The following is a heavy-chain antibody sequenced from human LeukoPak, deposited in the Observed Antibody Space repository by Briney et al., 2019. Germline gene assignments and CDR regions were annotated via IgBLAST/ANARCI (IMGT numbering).Heavy chain of an antibody. D-gene: IGHD3-10*02. J-gene: IGHJ4*02. CDR3: VRADFVPN. CDR1: GFTFSTYW. CDR2: IDSDGNNP. Sequence: GGSLRLSCAGSGFTFSTYWMVWVRQAPGKGLVWVSRIDSDGNNPTYADSVKGRFTISRDNAKNTLYLQMDDLRVEDTAVYYCVRADFVPNWGQGTLVTVSS. V-gene: IGHV3-74*01.